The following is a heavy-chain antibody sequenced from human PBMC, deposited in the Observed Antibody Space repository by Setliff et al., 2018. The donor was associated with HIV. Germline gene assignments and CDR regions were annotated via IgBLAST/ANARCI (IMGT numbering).Heavy chain of an antibody. CDR1: GGSIINHF. V-gene: IGHV4-59*11. CDR3: ARSPGVDTNMAFDY. CDR2: IYYSGSA. Sequence: ETLSLTCTVSGGSIINHFWSWIRLPPGKGLEWIGYIYYSGSADYNRSLKSRVTISVDTSKSQISLKLNSVTAADTAVYYCARSPGVDTNMAFDYWGQGILVTVSS. D-gene: IGHD5-18*01. J-gene: IGHJ4*02.